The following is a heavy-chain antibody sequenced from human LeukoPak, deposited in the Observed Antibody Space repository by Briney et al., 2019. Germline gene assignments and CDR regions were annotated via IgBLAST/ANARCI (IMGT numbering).Heavy chain of an antibody. CDR2: IIPIFGTA. CDR1: GGTFSSHA. J-gene: IGHJ5*02. Sequence: SVKVSCKASGGTFSSHAISWVRQAPGQGLEWMGGIIPIFGTANYAQKFQGRVTITTDESTSTAYMELSSLRSEDTAVYYCARVGHSSSWYGNWFDPWGQGTLVTVSS. CDR3: ARVGHSSSWYGNWFDP. D-gene: IGHD6-13*01. V-gene: IGHV1-69*05.